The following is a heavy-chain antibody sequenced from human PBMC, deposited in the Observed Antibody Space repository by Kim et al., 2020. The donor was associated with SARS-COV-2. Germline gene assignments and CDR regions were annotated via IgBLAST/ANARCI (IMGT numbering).Heavy chain of an antibody. J-gene: IGHJ4*02. D-gene: IGHD3-10*01. CDR2: IKSKTDGGTT. CDR3: TTDMGEWFGELSSLDY. CDR1: GFTFSNAW. Sequence: GGSLRLSCAASGFTFSNAWMSWVRQAPGKGLEWVGRIKSKTDGGTTDYAAPVKGRFTISRDDSKNTLYLQMNSLKTEDTAVYYCTTDMGEWFGELSSLDYWGQGTLVTVSS. V-gene: IGHV3-15*01.